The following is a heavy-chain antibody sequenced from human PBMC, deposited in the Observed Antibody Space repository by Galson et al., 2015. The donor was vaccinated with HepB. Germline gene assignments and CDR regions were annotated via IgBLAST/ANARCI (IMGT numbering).Heavy chain of an antibody. D-gene: IGHD1-26*01. CDR2: ILRSGSS. Sequence: SLRLSCAASGFTFSDFAMGWVRQAPGKGLEWVSSILRSGSSYYTDSVKGRFAISRDNSKNTMYLQMNSPRADDTAIYFCAKHKGWELANYCMDVWGTGTRVTVS. J-gene: IGHJ6*03. V-gene: IGHV3-23*05. CDR1: GFTFSDFA. CDR3: AKHKGWELANYCMDV.